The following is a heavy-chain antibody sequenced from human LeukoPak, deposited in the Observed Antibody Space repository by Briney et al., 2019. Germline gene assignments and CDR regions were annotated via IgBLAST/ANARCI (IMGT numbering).Heavy chain of an antibody. Sequence: SETLSLTCTVSGGSISSYYWSWIRQPPGKGLEWIGYIYYSGSTNYNPSLKSRVTISVDTSKNQFSQKLSSVTAADTAVYYCARQRYSYGYSDYWGQGTLVTVSS. V-gene: IGHV4-59*08. CDR1: GGSISSYY. CDR3: ARQRYSYGYSDY. J-gene: IGHJ4*02. CDR2: IYYSGST. D-gene: IGHD5-18*01.